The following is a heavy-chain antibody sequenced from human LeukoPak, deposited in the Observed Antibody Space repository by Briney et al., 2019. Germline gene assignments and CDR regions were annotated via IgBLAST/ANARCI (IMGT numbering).Heavy chain of an antibody. J-gene: IGHJ3*02. CDR2: IKSKTDGGTT. CDR1: GVTVSSNY. Sequence: PGGSLRPSCAASGVTVSSNYMNWVRQAPGKGLEWVGRIKSKTDGGTTDYAAPVKGRFTISRDDSKTTLYLQMNSLKTEDTAVYYCTTRLVDIWGQGTMVTVSS. V-gene: IGHV3-15*01. CDR3: TTRLVDI.